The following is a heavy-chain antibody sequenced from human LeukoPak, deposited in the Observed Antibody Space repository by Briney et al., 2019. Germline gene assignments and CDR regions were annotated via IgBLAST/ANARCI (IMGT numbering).Heavy chain of an antibody. V-gene: IGHV5-51*01. CDR3: ARRQGCSSTSCPPDY. D-gene: IGHD2-2*01. CDR1: GYSFTDYW. Sequence: GESLKISCKGSGYSFTDYWIGWVRQMPGKGLEWIGIIYPDDSNTRYSPSFQGQVTISADKSISTAYLQWSSLKASDTAMYYCARRQGCSSTSCPPDYWGQGTLVTVSP. CDR2: IYPDDSNT. J-gene: IGHJ4*02.